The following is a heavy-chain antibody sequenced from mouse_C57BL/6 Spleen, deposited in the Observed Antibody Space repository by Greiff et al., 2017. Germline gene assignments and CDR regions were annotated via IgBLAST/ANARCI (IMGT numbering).Heavy chain of an antibody. CDR2: INPNNGGT. CDR1: GYTFTDYY. V-gene: IGHV1-26*01. Sequence: EVQLQQSGPELVKPGASVKISCKASGYTFTDYYMNWVKQSHGKSLEWIGDINPNNGGTSYNQKFKGKATLTVDKSSSTAYMELRSLTSEDSAVYYCAYGFHYYAMDYWGQGTSVTVSS. J-gene: IGHJ4*01. CDR3: AYGFHYYAMDY. D-gene: IGHD2-2*01.